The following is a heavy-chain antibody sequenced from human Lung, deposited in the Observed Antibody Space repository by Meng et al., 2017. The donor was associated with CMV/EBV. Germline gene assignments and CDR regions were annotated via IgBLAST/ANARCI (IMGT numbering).Heavy chain of an antibody. V-gene: IGHV1-2*02. CDR3: ARGVNYDILSGP. Sequence: ASXXVSXKASGYTFTGYYMHWVRQAPGQGLEWMGWINPNSGGTNYAQKFQGRVTMTRDTSISTAYMELSRLRSDDTAVYYCARGVNYDILSGPWGQETLVTVSS. CDR2: INPNSGGT. J-gene: IGHJ5*02. CDR1: GYTFTGYY. D-gene: IGHD3-9*01.